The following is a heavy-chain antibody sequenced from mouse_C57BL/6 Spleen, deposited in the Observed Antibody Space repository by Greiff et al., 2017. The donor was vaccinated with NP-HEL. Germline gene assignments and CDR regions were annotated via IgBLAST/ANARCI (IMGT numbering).Heavy chain of an antibody. CDR3: ARRHYYGSSGDY. CDR2: IDPSDSYT. V-gene: IGHV1-69*01. J-gene: IGHJ2*01. CDR1: GYTFTSYW. Sequence: QVQLQQPGAELVMPGASVKLSCKASGYTFTSYWMHWVKQRPGQGLEWIGEIDPSDSYTNYNQKFKGKSTLTVDKSSSTAYMQLSSLTSEDSAVYYCARRHYYGSSGDYWGQGTTLTVSS. D-gene: IGHD1-1*01.